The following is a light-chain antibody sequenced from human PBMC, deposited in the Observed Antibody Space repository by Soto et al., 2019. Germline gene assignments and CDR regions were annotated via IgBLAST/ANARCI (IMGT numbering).Light chain of an antibody. CDR2: DAS. CDR1: RTVSGSF. Sequence: EIVLTQSPGTLSLSPGERATLSCRASRTVSGSFLAWYQQKPGQAPRLLIYDASKRATGIPARFSGSGSGTDFTLTISRLEPEDFAIYYCQHRSNWPPLTFGGGTKVDIK. CDR3: QHRSNWPPLT. V-gene: IGKV3-11*01. J-gene: IGKJ4*01.